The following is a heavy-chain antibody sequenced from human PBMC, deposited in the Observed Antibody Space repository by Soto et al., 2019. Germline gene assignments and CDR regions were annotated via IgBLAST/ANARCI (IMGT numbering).Heavy chain of an antibody. CDR3: ARGAHQDSVVVVAATHPSFDY. CDR2: IYYSGST. J-gene: IGHJ4*02. Sequence: SETLSLTCTVSGGSISSGGYYWSWIRQHPGKGLEWIGYIYYSGSTYYNPSLKSRVTISVDTSKNQFSLKLSPVTAADTAVYYCARGAHQDSVVVVAATHPSFDYWGQGTLVTVSS. V-gene: IGHV4-31*03. CDR1: GGSISSGGYY. D-gene: IGHD2-15*01.